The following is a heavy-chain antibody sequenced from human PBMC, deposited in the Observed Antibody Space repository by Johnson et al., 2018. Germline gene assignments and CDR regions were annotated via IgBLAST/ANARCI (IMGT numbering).Heavy chain of an antibody. D-gene: IGHD1-26*01. CDR2: IIPFFVPA. J-gene: IGHJ3*02. Sequence: QVQLVESGAEVKKPGSSVKVSCKASGATFSSNPISWVRQAPGQGLGGMGGIIPFFVPATSAQRSPGRVTITADESPRPAYMELSSLESEGTAVYYCYSGSYYRDAFDIWGQGTMVTVSS. CDR1: GATFSSNP. CDR3: YSGSYYRDAFDI. V-gene: IGHV1-69*01.